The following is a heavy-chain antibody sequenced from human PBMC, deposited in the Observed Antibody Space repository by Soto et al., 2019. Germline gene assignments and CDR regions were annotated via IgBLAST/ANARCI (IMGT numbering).Heavy chain of an antibody. D-gene: IGHD2-21*01. CDR3: ARIVRGIVITYYYMDV. CDR2: IFYSGST. V-gene: IGHV4-39*01. Sequence: QVQLQESGPGLVKPSETLSLTCTVSGGSISSSSYYWGWIRQPPGKGLEWIGSIFYSGSTYYNPSPQSRVTISVDTSTKPFSLKLRSVTAADTAVYYCARIVRGIVITYYYMDVWGKGTTVTVSS. CDR1: GGSISSSSYY. J-gene: IGHJ6*03.